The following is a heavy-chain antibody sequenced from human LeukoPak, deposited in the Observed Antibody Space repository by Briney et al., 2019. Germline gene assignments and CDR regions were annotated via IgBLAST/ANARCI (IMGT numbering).Heavy chain of an antibody. V-gene: IGHV3-21*04. CDR1: GFTFSSYS. CDR3: ARGWAYCSSTTCPPGAYYYGMDV. CDR2: ISSSSSYI. D-gene: IGHD2-2*01. Sequence: GGSLRLSCAASGFTFSSYSMNWVRQAPGKGLEWVSSISSSSSYIYYADSVKGRFTISRDNAKNSLYLQMNSLRAEDTAVYYCARGWAYCSSTTCPPGAYYYGMDVWGQGTTVTVSS. J-gene: IGHJ6*02.